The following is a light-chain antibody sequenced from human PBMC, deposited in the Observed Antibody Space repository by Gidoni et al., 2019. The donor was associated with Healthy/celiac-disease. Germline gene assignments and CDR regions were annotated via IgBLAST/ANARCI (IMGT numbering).Light chain of an antibody. CDR1: QSISSW. Sequence: DIQMTQPPSILSASVGDRVTITCRASQSISSWLAWYQQKPGKAPKLLIYKASSLESGVPSRFSGSGSGTEFTLTISSLQPDDFATYYCQQYNSYSRTFGQGTKVEIK. J-gene: IGKJ1*01. V-gene: IGKV1-5*03. CDR3: QQYNSYSRT. CDR2: KAS.